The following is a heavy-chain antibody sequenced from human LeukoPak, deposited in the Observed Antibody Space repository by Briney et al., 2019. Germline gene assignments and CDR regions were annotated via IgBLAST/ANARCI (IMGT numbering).Heavy chain of an antibody. D-gene: IGHD1-26*01. CDR2: IYSGGTT. J-gene: IGHJ4*03. CDR1: GFPVRSRY. Sequence: PGGPLRLSCEVSGFPVRSRYMTWVRQAPGKGLECVSVIYSGGTTYYIDSVKDRFTISRDNSKSTMYLEMNNLRVEDTAVYYCASLEGGPTDGRWGQGTLVTVSS. CDR3: ASLEGGPTDGR. V-gene: IGHV3-53*01.